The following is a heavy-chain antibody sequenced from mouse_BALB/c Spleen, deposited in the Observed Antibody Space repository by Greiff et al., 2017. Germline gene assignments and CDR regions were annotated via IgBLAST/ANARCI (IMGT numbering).Heavy chain of an antibody. V-gene: IGHV1-4*01. CDR1: GYTFTSYT. Sequence: QVQLQQSGAELARPGASVKMSCKASGYTFTSYTMHWVKQRPGQGLEWIGYINPSSGYTNYNQKFKDKATLTADKSSSTAYMQLSSLTSEDSAVYFCARRSTMIRGGFAYWGQGTLVTVSA. J-gene: IGHJ3*01. D-gene: IGHD2-4*01. CDR3: ARRSTMIRGGFAY. CDR2: INPSSGYT.